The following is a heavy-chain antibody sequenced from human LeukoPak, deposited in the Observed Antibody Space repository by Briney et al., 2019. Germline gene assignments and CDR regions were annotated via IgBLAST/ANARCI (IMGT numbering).Heavy chain of an antibody. D-gene: IGHD5-18*01. V-gene: IGHV1-69*01. J-gene: IGHJ5*02. CDR3: PREHDGYSYGHNWFDP. CDR2: IIPIFGTA. Sequence: SVKVSCKASGGTFSSYAISWVRQAPGQGLEWMGGIIPIFGTANYAQKFQGRATITADESTSTAYMELSSLRSEDTAVYYCPREHDGYSYGHNWFDPWGQGTLVTVSS. CDR1: GGTFSSYA.